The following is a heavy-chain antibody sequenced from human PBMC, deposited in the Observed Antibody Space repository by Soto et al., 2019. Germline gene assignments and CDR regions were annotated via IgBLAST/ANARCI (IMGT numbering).Heavy chain of an antibody. CDR1: GFTFNTYW. J-gene: IGHJ6*02. D-gene: IGHD3-10*01. Sequence: GGSLRLSCAASGFTFNTYWRTWVRQAPGKGLEWVANIKQDGSETYYVDSVKGQFTISRDNAKNSLYLQMNSLRAEDTAVYYCARDPPYGSGTSQNYGMDVWGQGTTVTVSS. CDR3: ARDPPYGSGTSQNYGMDV. V-gene: IGHV3-7*04. CDR2: IKQDGSET.